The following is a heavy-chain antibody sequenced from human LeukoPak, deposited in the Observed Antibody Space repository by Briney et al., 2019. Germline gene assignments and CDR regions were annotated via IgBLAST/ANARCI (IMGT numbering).Heavy chain of an antibody. CDR2: ISGSGGST. J-gene: IGHJ4*02. D-gene: IGHD2-2*01. V-gene: IGHV3-23*01. Sequence: GGSLRLSCAASGFTFSSYAMSWVRQAPGKGLEWVSAISGSGGSTYYADSVKGRFTISRDNSKNTLYLQMNSLRAEDTAVYYCAKVWQYQQLGTPFDYWGQGTLLTVSS. CDR3: AKVWQYQQLGTPFDY. CDR1: GFTFSSYA.